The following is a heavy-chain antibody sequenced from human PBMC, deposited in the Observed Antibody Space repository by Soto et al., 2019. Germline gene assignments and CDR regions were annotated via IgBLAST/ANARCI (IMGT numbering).Heavy chain of an antibody. D-gene: IGHD2-8*01. CDR1: GDSVSSGSYY. CDR2: IYHIGIT. V-gene: IGHV4-61*01. Sequence: SETLSLTCRVSGDSVSSGSYYWSWIRQPPEKGLEWIGYIYHIGITNYNPSLKSRVTISLDTSRNQFSLRLNSVTAADTAVYYCARVNGGPYYFDFWGQGALVTVSS. J-gene: IGHJ4*02. CDR3: ARVNGGPYYFDF.